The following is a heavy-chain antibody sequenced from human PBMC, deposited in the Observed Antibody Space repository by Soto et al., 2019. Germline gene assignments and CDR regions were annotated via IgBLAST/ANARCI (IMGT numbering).Heavy chain of an antibody. CDR2: IHPSGRT. Sequence: PSDTLSLTCAVSGESISSDKWWSWVRQPPGKGLEWIGEIHPSGRTNCNPSLKSRIMMSVERSQNQFSLQVNSMTAADTAVYYCARGGDWKFDYWGQGSQVTVS. CDR3: ARGGDWKFDY. J-gene: IGHJ4*02. CDR1: GESISSDKW. D-gene: IGHD2-21*02. V-gene: IGHV4-4*02.